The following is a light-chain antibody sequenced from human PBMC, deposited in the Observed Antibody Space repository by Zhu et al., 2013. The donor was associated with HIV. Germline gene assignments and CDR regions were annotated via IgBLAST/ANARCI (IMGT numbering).Light chain of an antibody. Sequence: QSALTQPASVSGSPGQSITISCTGTSSDVGNYNLVSWYQQHAGKAPKLMIYEGSKRPSGVSNRFSGSKSGNTASLTISGLQAEDEADYYCAAWDDSLNGQVVFGGGTKLTVL. V-gene: IGLV2-23*01. CDR2: EGS. J-gene: IGLJ2*01. CDR3: AAWDDSLNGQVV. CDR1: SSDVGNYNL.